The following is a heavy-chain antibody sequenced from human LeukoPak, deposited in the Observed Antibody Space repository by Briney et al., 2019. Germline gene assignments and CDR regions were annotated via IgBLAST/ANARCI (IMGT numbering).Heavy chain of an antibody. V-gene: IGHV3-74*01. CDR1: GFTFSTYW. CDR3: ARGYFHGSIDY. D-gene: IGHD5-18*01. CDR2: IESDGAST. J-gene: IGHJ4*02. Sequence: PGGSLRLSCAASGFTFSTYWLHWVRQAPGKGLVWVSRIESDGASTTYADSVQGRFTISRDNAKNTLYLQMNSLRAEDTAVYYCARGYFHGSIDYWAREHWSPSLQ.